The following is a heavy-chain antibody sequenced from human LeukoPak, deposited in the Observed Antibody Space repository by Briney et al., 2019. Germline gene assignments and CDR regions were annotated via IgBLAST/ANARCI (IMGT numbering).Heavy chain of an antibody. J-gene: IGHJ5*02. CDR3: ARGGRSSSSWFDP. CDR2: IYITGST. V-gene: IGHV4-4*07. Sequence: SETLSLTCTVSGGSISSYYWSWIRQSAGKGLEWIGRIYITGSTNYNPSPKSRVTISLDTSKNQFSLKLTSVTVADTAVYYCARGGRSSSSWFDPWGQGTLVTVSS. CDR1: GGSISSYY. D-gene: IGHD6-6*01.